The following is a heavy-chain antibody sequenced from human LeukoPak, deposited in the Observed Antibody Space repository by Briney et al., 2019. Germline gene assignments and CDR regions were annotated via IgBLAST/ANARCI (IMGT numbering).Heavy chain of an antibody. V-gene: IGHV1-18*01. Sequence: RASVKVSCKASGYTFTSYGISWVRQAPGQGLEWMGWISAYNGNTNYAQKLQGRVTMTTDTSTSTAYMELRSLRSDETTVYYCARDLRYNSGLYYFDYWGQGTLVTVSS. J-gene: IGHJ4*02. CDR2: ISAYNGNT. CDR3: ARDLRYNSGLYYFDY. CDR1: GYTFTSYG. D-gene: IGHD6-19*01.